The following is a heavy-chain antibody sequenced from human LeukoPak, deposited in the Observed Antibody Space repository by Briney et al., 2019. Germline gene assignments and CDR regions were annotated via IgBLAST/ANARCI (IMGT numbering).Heavy chain of an antibody. CDR2: IRYDGSNK. CDR1: GFTFSSYG. CDR3: ARRSAAKDAFDI. J-gene: IGHJ3*02. Sequence: GGSLRLSCAASGFTFSSYGMHWVRQAPGKGLEWVAFIRYDGSNKYYADSVKGRFTISRDNSKNTLYLQMNSLRAEDTAVYYCARRSAAKDAFDIWGQGTMVTVSS. D-gene: IGHD6-25*01. V-gene: IGHV3-30*02.